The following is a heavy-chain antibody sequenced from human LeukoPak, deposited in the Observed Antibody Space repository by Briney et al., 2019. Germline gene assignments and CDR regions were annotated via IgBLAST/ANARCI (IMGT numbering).Heavy chain of an antibody. CDR1: GFTFASYA. CDR3: AKPQSSGNYGFDY. J-gene: IGHJ4*02. Sequence: GGSLRLSSAASGFTFASYAMSWVRQAPGQGLEWVSVISGGGDTNYADSVKGRFTISRDNSKNTLYLQMNNLRVEDTAVYYCAKPQSSGNYGFDYWGQGTLVTVSS. CDR2: ISGGGDT. V-gene: IGHV3-23*01. D-gene: IGHD3-10*01.